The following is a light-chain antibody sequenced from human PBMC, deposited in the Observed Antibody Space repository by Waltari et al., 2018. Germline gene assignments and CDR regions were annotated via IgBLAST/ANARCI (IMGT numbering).Light chain of an antibody. V-gene: IGKV1-5*03. CDR2: KSS. J-gene: IGKJ2*01. CDR1: QSISIW. Sequence: DIQMTQSPSTLSASVGDRVSITCRASQSISIWLAWYQQRSGKAPKLLISKSSSLESGVPSRFNGSGSGTEFTLTITNLHPDDFATYYCQHYDNYPVAFGQGTKLEIK. CDR3: QHYDNYPVA.